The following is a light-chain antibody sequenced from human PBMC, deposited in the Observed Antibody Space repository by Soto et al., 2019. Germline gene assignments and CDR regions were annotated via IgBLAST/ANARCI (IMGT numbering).Light chain of an antibody. V-gene: IGKV3-15*01. CDR1: QSVSSN. CDR2: GAS. CDR3: QQYNNWPYT. J-gene: IGKJ2*01. Sequence: EIVMTQSPVTLSVSPGERAALSCRASQSVSSNFAWYQQRPGQAPRLLIYGASTRATGIQARFSGSGSATEFTLTISSLQSEDFAVYYCQQYNNWPYTFGQGTKLEIK.